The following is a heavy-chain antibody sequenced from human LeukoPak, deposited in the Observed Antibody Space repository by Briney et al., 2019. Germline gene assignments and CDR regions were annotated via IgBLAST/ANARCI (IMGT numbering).Heavy chain of an antibody. D-gene: IGHD2-2*01. Sequence: GGSLRLSCAASGFTFSSYAMSWVHQAPGKGLAWISFISGSGAGTYYADSVKGRFSISRDNSKNTLYLQINSLTAEDTAIYYCAKDDAVGGGYLDYWGQGTLVTVSS. J-gene: IGHJ4*02. CDR2: ISGSGAGT. V-gene: IGHV3-23*01. CDR1: GFTFSSYA. CDR3: AKDDAVGGGYLDY.